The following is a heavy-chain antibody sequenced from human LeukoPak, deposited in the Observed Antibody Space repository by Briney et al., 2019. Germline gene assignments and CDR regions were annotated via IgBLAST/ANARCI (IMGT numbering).Heavy chain of an antibody. J-gene: IGHJ4*02. CDR2: IYYNGRT. Sequence: SETLSLTCTVSGASISSSSFYWGWIRQPPGKGLEWIANIYYNGRTYYNPSLKSRVTISEDTSDNQFSLRLTSVTAADTAVYYCARQTGSGLFILPGGQGTLVTVSS. CDR1: GASISSSSFY. V-gene: IGHV4-39*01. D-gene: IGHD3/OR15-3a*01. CDR3: ARQTGSGLFILP.